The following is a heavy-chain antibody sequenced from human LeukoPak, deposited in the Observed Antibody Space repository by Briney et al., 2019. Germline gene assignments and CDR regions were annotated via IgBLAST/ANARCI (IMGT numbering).Heavy chain of an antibody. CDR1: GGSISSSNW. CDR3: ARAEGALWFGELEANWFDP. D-gene: IGHD3-10*01. V-gene: IGHV4-4*02. Sequence: SETLSLTCAVSGGSISSSNWWSWVRQPPGKRPEWIREIYHSGSTNYNPSLKSRVTISVDKSKNQFSLKLSSVTAADTAVYYCARAEGALWFGELEANWFDPWGQGTLVTVSS. J-gene: IGHJ5*02. CDR2: IYHSGST.